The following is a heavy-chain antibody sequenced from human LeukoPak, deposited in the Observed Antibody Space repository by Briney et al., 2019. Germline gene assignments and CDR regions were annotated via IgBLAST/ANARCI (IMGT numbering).Heavy chain of an antibody. Sequence: GGSLRLSCAASGFTFSGFAMSWVRRTPGKGLEWVSGIRGSGDNTLYAASVKGRFTISRDNSKNTLYLEMNSLRAEDTAIYYCAKMKGHPLQKYYMDVWGQGTTVTVSS. J-gene: IGHJ6*01. CDR2: IRGSGDNT. V-gene: IGHV3-23*01. D-gene: IGHD2/OR15-2a*01. CDR3: AKMKGHPLQKYYMDV. CDR1: GFTFSGFA.